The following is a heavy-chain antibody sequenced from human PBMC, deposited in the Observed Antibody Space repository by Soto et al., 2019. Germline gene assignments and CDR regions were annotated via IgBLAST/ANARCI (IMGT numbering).Heavy chain of an antibody. V-gene: IGHV3-33*01. Sequence: PGGSLRLSCAASGFTFSSYGMHWVRQAPGKGLEWVAVIWYDGSNKYYADSVKGRFTISRDNSKNTLYLQMNSLRAEDTAVYYCARDNRGLRGVYYYYGMDVWGQGTTVTVSS. CDR3: ARDNRGLRGVYYYYGMDV. CDR1: GFTFSSYG. J-gene: IGHJ6*02. CDR2: IWYDGSNK. D-gene: IGHD3-16*01.